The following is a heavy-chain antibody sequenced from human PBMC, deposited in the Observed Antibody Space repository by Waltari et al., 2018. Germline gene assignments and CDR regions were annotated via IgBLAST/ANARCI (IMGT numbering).Heavy chain of an antibody. CDR2: IYSGGST. D-gene: IGHD5-12*01. J-gene: IGHJ4*02. Sequence: EVQLVESGGGLIQPGGSLRLSCAASGFTVSSNYMSWVRQAPGKGLEWVSVIYSGGSTYYADSVKGRFTISRDNSKNTLYLQMNSLRAEDTALYYCAREGYGGYDGGLEYWGQGTLVIVSS. CDR3: AREGYGGYDGGLEY. CDR1: GFTVSSNY. V-gene: IGHV3-53*01.